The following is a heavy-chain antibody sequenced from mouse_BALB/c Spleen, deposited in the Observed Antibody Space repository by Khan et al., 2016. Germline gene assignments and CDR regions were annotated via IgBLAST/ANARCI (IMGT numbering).Heavy chain of an antibody. Sequence: EVKLLESGGGLVQPGGSLKLSCAASGFDFSRYWMSWVRQAPGKGLEWIGEINPDSSTINYTPSLKDKFIISRDNAKNTLYLQMSKVRSEDTALYYCARLHYYGRFADWGQGTLGTVSA. V-gene: IGHV4-1*02. J-gene: IGHJ3*01. CDR2: INPDSSTI. CDR3: ARLHYYGRFAD. CDR1: GFDFSRYW. D-gene: IGHD1-2*01.